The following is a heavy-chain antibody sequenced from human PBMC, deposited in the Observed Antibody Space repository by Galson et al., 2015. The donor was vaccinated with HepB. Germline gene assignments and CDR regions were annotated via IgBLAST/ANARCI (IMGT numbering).Heavy chain of an antibody. V-gene: IGHV3-7*01. D-gene: IGHD3-22*01. CDR2: INQDGSEK. CDR1: GFTFSSYW. J-gene: IGHJ3*02. CDR3: ARDRSPYDSSAYYDAFDI. Sequence: SLRLSCAASGFTFSSYWMTWVRQAPGKGLEWVANINQDGSEKYYMDSVKGRFTISRDNAKNSLYLQMNSLRAEDTAVYYCARDRSPYDSSAYYDAFDIWGQGTMLTVSS.